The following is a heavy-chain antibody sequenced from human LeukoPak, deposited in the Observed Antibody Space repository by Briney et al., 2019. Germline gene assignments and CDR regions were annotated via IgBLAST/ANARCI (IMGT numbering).Heavy chain of an antibody. J-gene: IGHJ3*02. Sequence: PSETLSLTCTVSGASFSDTTYYWAWIRQPPGKGLEWIASIYFSETKYNPSLKSRITISVDTSKNQFSLKLSSVTAADTAVYYCASPSKLVISRGGFDIWGQGTMVTVSA. CDR1: GASFSDTTYY. CDR2: IYFSET. V-gene: IGHV4-39*01. CDR3: ASPSKLVISRGGFDI. D-gene: IGHD3-22*01.